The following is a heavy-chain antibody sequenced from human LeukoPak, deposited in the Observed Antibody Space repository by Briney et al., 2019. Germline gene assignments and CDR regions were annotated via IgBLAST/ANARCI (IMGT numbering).Heavy chain of an antibody. CDR2: IYTSENT. CDR1: GGSISSYY. Sequence: SETLSLTCTVSGGSISSYYWSWIRQPAGKGLEWIGRIYTSENTNYNPSLKSRVTMSVDTSKNQFSLKLSSVTAADTAVYYCASRIVVVTAVFDYWGQGTLVTVSS. J-gene: IGHJ4*02. CDR3: ASRIVVVTAVFDY. V-gene: IGHV4-4*07. D-gene: IGHD2-21*02.